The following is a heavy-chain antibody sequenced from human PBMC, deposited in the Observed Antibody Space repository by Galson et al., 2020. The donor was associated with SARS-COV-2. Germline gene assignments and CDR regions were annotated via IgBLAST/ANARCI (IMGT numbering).Heavy chain of an antibody. Sequence: ETSETLSLTCAVSIGSMTSHYWSWIRQAPGKRLEWIGYISYSGSTTYNPSLKSRVTISIDTSKNQFSLKLTSVTAADTALYYCAKLAEGRRSSEDYWGQGTLVTVSS. J-gene: IGHJ4*02. CDR3: AKLAEGRRSSEDY. V-gene: IGHV4-59*08. CDR1: IGSMTSHY. CDR2: ISYSGST. D-gene: IGHD1-26*01.